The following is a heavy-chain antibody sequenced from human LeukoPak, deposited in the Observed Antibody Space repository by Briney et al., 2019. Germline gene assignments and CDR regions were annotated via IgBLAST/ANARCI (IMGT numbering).Heavy chain of an antibody. CDR1: GYTFSSFS. Sequence: GGSLRLSCVASGYTFSSFSINWVRQAPGKGLEWVSSISVRSNYIYYADSVRGRFSISRDDARNSLYLQMDSLRGDDTAVYYCARLRRNSDISGYYYYYDYWGQGTLVTVSS. D-gene: IGHD3-22*01. J-gene: IGHJ4*02. CDR3: ARLRRNSDISGYYYYYDY. V-gene: IGHV3-21*01. CDR2: ISVRSNYI.